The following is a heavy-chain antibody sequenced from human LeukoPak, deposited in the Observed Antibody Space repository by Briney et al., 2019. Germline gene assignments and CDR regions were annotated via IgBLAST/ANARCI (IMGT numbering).Heavy chain of an antibody. Sequence: GGSLRLSCAVSGFTFSSYAMSWVRQAPGKGLEWVSAISGSGGSTYYADSVKGRFTISRDNSKNTLYLQMNSLRAEDTAVYYCAKDGSGYQLLLGWFDPWGQGTLVTVSS. V-gene: IGHV3-23*01. CDR2: ISGSGGST. CDR3: AKDGSGYQLLLGWFDP. J-gene: IGHJ5*02. D-gene: IGHD2-2*01. CDR1: GFTFSSYA.